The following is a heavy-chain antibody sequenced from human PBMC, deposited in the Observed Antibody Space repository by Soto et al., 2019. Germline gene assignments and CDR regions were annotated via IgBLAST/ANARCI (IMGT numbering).Heavy chain of an antibody. CDR1: GFTFSRNG. Sequence: ESGGGVVQPGRSLRLSCAASGFTFSRNGMHWVRQAPGKGLEWVALIWYDGGIKYYADSVKGRFTISRDNSKNTLYLQMNSLRVEDTAVYYCARSIAAPDAFDIWGQGTVVTVSS. CDR2: IWYDGGIK. V-gene: IGHV3-33*01. D-gene: IGHD6-13*01. J-gene: IGHJ3*02. CDR3: ARSIAAPDAFDI.